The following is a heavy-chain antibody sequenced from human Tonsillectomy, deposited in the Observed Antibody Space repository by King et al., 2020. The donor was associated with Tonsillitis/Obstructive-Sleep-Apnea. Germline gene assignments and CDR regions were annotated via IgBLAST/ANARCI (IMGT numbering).Heavy chain of an antibody. D-gene: IGHD3-22*01. J-gene: IGHJ6*03. CDR1: GFTFNTYA. V-gene: IGHV3-23*04. CDR2: ISSSGGST. CDR3: AKNYYDSSGPRYFYYYMDV. Sequence: LQLVQSGGGLVQHGGSLRLSCAASGFTFNTYAMSWVRQAPGKGLEWVSAISSSGGSTYYADSVKGRFTISRDNSKNTLYLQMNSLRAEDTAVYYCAKNYYDSSGPRYFYYYMDVWGRGTTVTVSS.